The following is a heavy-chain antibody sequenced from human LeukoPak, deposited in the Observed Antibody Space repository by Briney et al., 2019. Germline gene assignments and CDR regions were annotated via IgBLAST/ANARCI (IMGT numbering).Heavy chain of an antibody. CDR3: ARDALMAGYCSGGSCKAY. CDR1: GYSISSGYY. CDR2: IYHSGST. J-gene: IGHJ4*02. Sequence: SETLSLTCTVSGYSISSGYYWGWIRQPPGKGLEWIGSIYHSGSTYYNPSLKSRVTISVDTSKNQFSLKLSSVTAADTAVYYCARDALMAGYCSGGSCKAYWGQGTLVTVSS. V-gene: IGHV4-38-2*02. D-gene: IGHD2-15*01.